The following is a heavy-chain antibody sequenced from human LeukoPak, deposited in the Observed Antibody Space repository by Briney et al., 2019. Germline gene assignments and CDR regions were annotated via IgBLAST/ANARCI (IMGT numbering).Heavy chain of an antibody. J-gene: IGHJ5*02. CDR3: ARGNVFRYFDWFGWFDP. CDR1: GGSISSSSYY. CDR2: IYYSGST. D-gene: IGHD3-9*01. V-gene: IGHV4-39*07. Sequence: SETLSLTCTVSGGSISSSSYYWGWIRQPPGKGLEWIGSIYYSGSTYYNPSLKSRVTISVDTSKNQFSLKLSSVTAADTAVYYCARGNVFRYFDWFGWFDPWGQGTLVTVSS.